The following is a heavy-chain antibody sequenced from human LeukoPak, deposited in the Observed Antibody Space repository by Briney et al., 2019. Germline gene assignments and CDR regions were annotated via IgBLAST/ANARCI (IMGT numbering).Heavy chain of an antibody. CDR2: INHSGST. V-gene: IGHV4-34*01. CDR3: ARGARRRDGYNYGYYYYMDV. Sequence: SETLSLTCAVYGASFSGYYWSWIRQPPGKWMEWIGEINHSGSTNYNPSLKSRVTISVDTSKNQFSLKLSSVTAADTAVYYCARGARRRDGYNYGYYYYMDVWGKGTTVTVSS. CDR1: GASFSGYY. D-gene: IGHD5-24*01. J-gene: IGHJ6*03.